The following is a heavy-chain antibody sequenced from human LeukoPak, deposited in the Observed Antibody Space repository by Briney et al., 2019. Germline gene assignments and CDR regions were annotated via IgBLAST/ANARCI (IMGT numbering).Heavy chain of an antibody. CDR3: ARGGGNYFDY. CDR1: GGSISSHY. Sequence: SETLSLTCTVSGGSISSHYWSWIRQPPGKGLEWIGYIYYSGSTTYNPSLKGRVSISIDTSKSQFSLKVPSVTAADTAVYYCARGGGNYFDYWGQGTLVTVSS. V-gene: IGHV4-59*11. CDR2: IYYSGST. J-gene: IGHJ4*02. D-gene: IGHD2-15*01.